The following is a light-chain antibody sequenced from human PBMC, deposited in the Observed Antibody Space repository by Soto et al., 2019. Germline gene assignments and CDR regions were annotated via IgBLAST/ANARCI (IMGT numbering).Light chain of an antibody. CDR3: QQYGSSLLT. CDR1: QSVSSSY. CDR2: GAS. V-gene: IGKV3-20*01. Sequence: ESVLTQSPGTLSLSPGERATLSCRASQSVSSSYLAWYQQKPGQAPRLLIYGASSRATGIPDRFSGSGSGTDFTLTISRLEPEDFAVYYCQQYGSSLLTFGGWTKVEIK. J-gene: IGKJ4*01.